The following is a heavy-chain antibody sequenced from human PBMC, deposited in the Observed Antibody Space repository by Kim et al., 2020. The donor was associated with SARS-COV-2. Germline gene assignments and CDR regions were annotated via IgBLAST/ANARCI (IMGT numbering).Heavy chain of an antibody. CDR1: GFTVSSNY. J-gene: IGHJ4*02. CDR3: AREYYDFWSGYLDY. V-gene: IGHV3-53*01. D-gene: IGHD3-3*01. CDR2: IYSGGST. Sequence: GGSLRLSCAASGFTVSSNYMSWVRQAPGKGLEWVSVIYSGGSTYYADSVKGRFTISRDNSKNTLYLQMNSLRAEDTAVYYCAREYYDFWSGYLDYWGQGTLVTVSS.